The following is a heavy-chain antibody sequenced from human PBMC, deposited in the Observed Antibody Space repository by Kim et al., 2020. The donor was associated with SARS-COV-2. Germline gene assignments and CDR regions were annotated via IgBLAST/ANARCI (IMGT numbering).Heavy chain of an antibody. Sequence: YADSVRGRFTSSRDNSKNRLYLQMNSLRAEDTAVYYCARTLVLSGYYGMDVWGQGTTVTVSS. V-gene: IGHV3-33*01. J-gene: IGHJ6*02. CDR3: ARTLVLSGYYGMDV. D-gene: IGHD3-10*01.